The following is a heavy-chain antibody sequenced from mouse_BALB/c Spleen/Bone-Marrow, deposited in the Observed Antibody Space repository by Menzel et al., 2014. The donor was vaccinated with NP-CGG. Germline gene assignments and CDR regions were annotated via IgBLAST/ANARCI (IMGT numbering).Heavy chain of an antibody. CDR2: IRNKANGYTT. J-gene: IGHJ1*01. CDR3: AKSYFDV. Sequence: EVQRVESGGGLVQPGGSLRLSCATSGFTFTDYYMSWVRPPPGKALEWLGFIRNKANGYTTEYSASVKGRFTISRGNSQSILYLQVNTLRAEDSATYYCAKSYFDVWGAGTTVTVSS. V-gene: IGHV7-3*02. CDR1: GFTFTDYY.